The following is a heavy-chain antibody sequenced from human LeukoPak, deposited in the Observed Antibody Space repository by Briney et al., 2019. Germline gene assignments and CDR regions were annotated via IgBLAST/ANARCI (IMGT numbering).Heavy chain of an antibody. CDR1: GGFISSSSYY. D-gene: IGHD3-22*01. J-gene: IGHJ5*02. CDR3: ARWVRDYESSGYYNYWFDP. V-gene: IGHV4-39*01. CDR2: IYYSGST. Sequence: PSETLSLTCTVSGGFISSSSYYWGWIRQPPGKGLEWIGSIYYSGSTYYKPSLKSRVTISVDTSKNQFSLKLSSVTAADRAVYYCARWVRDYESSGYYNYWFDPWGQGTLVTVSS.